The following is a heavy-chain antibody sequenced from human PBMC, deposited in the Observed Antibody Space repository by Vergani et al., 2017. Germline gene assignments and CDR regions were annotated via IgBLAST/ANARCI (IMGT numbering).Heavy chain of an antibody. Sequence: QVQLVESGGGVVQPGGSLRLSCAASGFTFSSYGMHWVRQAPGKGLEWVAFIRCDGSNKYYADSVKGRFTISRDNSKNTLYLQMNSLRAEDTAVYYCAMGGDLNYWGQGTLVTVSS. J-gene: IGHJ4*02. CDR1: GFTFSSYG. CDR3: AMGGDLNY. V-gene: IGHV3-30*02. CDR2: IRCDGSNK. D-gene: IGHD4-17*01.